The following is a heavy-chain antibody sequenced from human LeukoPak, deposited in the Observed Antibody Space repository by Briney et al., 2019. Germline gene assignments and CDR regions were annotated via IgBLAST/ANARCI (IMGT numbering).Heavy chain of an antibody. V-gene: IGHV1-8*02. CDR2: MNPNSGNT. Sequence: ASVKVSCKASGYTFTGYYMHWVRQATGQGLEWMGWMNPNSGNTGYAQKFQGRVTMTRNTSISTAYMELSSLRSEDTAVYYCAREQDSGSYPDYWGQGTLVTVSS. D-gene: IGHD1-26*01. CDR1: GYTFTGYY. J-gene: IGHJ4*02. CDR3: AREQDSGSYPDY.